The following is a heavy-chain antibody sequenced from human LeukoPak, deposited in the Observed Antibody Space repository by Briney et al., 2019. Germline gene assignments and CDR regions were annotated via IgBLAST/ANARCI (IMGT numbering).Heavy chain of an antibody. D-gene: IGHD3-3*01. CDR2: ISYDGSNK. CDR1: GFTFSSYA. Sequence: PGGSLRLSCAASGFTFSSYAMHWVRQAPGKGLEWVAVISYDGSNKYYADSVKGRFTISRDNSKNTLYLQMNSLRAEDTAVYYCARDFWSGYSDYWGQGTLVTVSS. J-gene: IGHJ4*02. V-gene: IGHV3-30*07. CDR3: ARDFWSGYSDY.